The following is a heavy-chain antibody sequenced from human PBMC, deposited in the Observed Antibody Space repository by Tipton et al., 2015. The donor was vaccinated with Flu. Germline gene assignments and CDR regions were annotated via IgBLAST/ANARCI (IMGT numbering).Heavy chain of an antibody. CDR3: TRGSVSSWL. D-gene: IGHD6-13*01. CDR1: GFTLEDYT. CDR2: IRRKVYGGTT. J-gene: IGHJ4*02. V-gene: IGHV3-49*03. Sequence: SLRLSCPASGFTLEDYTMSWFRQAPGKGLEWVGFIRRKVYGGTTEYAASVKGRFTISRDDSKTIAYLQMNSLNTEDAGVYYCTRGSVSSWLWGQGTLVTVSS.